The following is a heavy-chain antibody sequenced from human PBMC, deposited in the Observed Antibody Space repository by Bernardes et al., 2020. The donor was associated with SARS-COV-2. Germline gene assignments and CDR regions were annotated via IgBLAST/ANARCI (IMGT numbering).Heavy chain of an antibody. CDR3: ARGPPFNI. CDR1: GFIFSSYY. J-gene: IGHJ4*02. Sequence: GGSLRLSCAASGFIFSSYYMNWVRQAPGKGLEWVSYITPSTGITAYADSVKGRFTISRDNGRNSLHLHMNSLRVEDTAVYYCARGPPFNIWGQGTLVTVSS. V-gene: IGHV3-48*03. CDR2: ITPSTGIT.